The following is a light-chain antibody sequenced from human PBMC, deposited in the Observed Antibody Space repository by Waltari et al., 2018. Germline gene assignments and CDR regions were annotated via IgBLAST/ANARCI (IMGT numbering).Light chain of an antibody. Sequence: QSVLTQPPSVSGAPGQRVTISCTGSDSNIGAGYDVHWYQQLPGTAPKLLIYGNTNRPSGVSGRFSGSKSGTSGSRASTGLQAEDEAYYYCQSYDRSLTGSWVFGGGTKLTVL. V-gene: IGLV1-40*01. CDR2: GNT. CDR1: DSNIGAGYD. J-gene: IGLJ3*02. CDR3: QSYDRSLTGSWV.